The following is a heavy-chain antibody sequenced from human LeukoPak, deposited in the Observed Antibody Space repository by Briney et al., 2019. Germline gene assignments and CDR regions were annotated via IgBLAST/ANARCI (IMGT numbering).Heavy chain of an antibody. Sequence: PSETLSLTCAVYGGSFSGYYWSWIRQPPGKGLEWIGEINHSGSTNYNPSLKSRVTISVDTSKNQFSLKLSSVTAADTAVYYCASSGYSGYDPFDYWGQGTLVTVSS. CDR3: ASSGYSGYDPFDY. V-gene: IGHV4-34*01. D-gene: IGHD5-12*01. CDR1: GGSFSGYY. CDR2: INHSGST. J-gene: IGHJ4*02.